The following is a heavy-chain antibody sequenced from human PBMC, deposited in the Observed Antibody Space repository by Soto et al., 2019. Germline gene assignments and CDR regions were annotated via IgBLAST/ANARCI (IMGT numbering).Heavy chain of an antibody. CDR1: EGYIRNRGDC. J-gene: IGHJ5*01. Sequence: PLELLSLSCTVSEGYIRNRGDCWSWIRQRPGKGLEWIGYIYYTGGAYYNPSLKSRLTLSVDTAKSQFSLKLTSVTTADTAVYFCARGHTMLRGGMDSCGQGTLGSVSS. D-gene: IGHD3-10*01. CDR3: ARGHTMLRGGMDS. CDR2: IYYTGGA. V-gene: IGHV4-31*03.